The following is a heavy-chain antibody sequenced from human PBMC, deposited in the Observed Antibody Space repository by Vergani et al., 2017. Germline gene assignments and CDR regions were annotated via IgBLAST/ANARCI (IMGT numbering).Heavy chain of an antibody. CDR2: IYYSGST. V-gene: IGHV4-39*01. D-gene: IGHD6-13*01. Sequence: QLQLQESGPGLVKPSETLSLTCTVSGGSVSSSSYYWGWIRQPPGKGLEWIGSIYYSGSTDYNPSLKSRVTISVDTSKNQFSLKLSSVTAADTAVYYCARHGEQQRGVDYWGQGTLVTVSS. CDR3: ARHGEQQRGVDY. CDR1: GGSVSSSSYY. J-gene: IGHJ4*02.